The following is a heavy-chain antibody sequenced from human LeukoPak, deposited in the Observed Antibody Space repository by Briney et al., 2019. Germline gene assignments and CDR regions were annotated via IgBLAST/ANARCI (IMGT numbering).Heavy chain of an antibody. CDR1: GGSISSSSYY. Sequence: SETLSLTCTVSGGSISSSSYYWGWIRQPPGKGLEWIGSIYYSGSTYYNPSLKSRVTTSVDTSKNQFSLQLSSVTAADTAVYYCARPDSSAWGYAFDIWGQGTMVTVSS. CDR3: ARPDSSAWGYAFDI. V-gene: IGHV4-39*01. D-gene: IGHD6-19*01. J-gene: IGHJ3*02. CDR2: IYYSGST.